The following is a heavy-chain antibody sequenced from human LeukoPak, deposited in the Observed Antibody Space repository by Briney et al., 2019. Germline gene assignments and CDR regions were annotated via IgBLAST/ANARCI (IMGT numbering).Heavy chain of an antibody. CDR3: AIAPTAYYDILTGYLPYYYYMDV. Sequence: ASVKVSCKASGYTFTGYYMHWVRQAPGQGLEWMGWINPNSGGTNYAQKFQGRVTMTRDTSISTAYMELSRLRSDDTAVYYCAIAPTAYYDILTGYLPYYYYMDVWGKGTTVTVSS. CDR2: INPNSGGT. J-gene: IGHJ6*03. V-gene: IGHV1-2*02. D-gene: IGHD3-9*01. CDR1: GYTFTGYY.